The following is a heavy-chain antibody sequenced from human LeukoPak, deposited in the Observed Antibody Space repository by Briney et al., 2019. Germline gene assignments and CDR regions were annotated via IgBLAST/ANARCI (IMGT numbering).Heavy chain of an antibody. J-gene: IGHJ4*02. CDR2: ISGSGHNA. D-gene: IGHD2-15*01. V-gene: IGHV3-23*01. CDR1: GFSFRTYT. CDR3: AKSDCSGPTCYSGLDS. Sequence: GGSLRLSCEASGFSFRTYTMSWVRLAPGEGLEWVSSISGSGHNAFYADSVKGRFALSRDNSKNTLLIQMNSLRADDAAIYFCAKSDCSGPTCYSGLDSWGQGTLVTVSS.